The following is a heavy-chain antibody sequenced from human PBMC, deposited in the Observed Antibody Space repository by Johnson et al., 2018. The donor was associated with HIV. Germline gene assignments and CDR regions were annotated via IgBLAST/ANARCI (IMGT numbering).Heavy chain of an antibody. CDR1: GVIFSDYY. CDR3: ARGDGYRRAFDI. J-gene: IGHJ3*02. V-gene: IGHV3-11*04. CDR2: ISDSGNSI. D-gene: IGHD1-1*01. Sequence: QMQLVESGGGLVKPGGSLRLSCAVSGVIFSDYYMSWIRQAPGKGLAWVSYISDSGNSIYYADSVTGRFTISRDNAKNSLYLQMNSLRAEDTAVYYCARGDGYRRAFDIWGQGTMVTVSS.